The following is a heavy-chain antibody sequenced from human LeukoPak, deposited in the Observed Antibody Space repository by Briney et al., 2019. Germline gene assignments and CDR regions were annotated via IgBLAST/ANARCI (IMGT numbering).Heavy chain of an antibody. D-gene: IGHD4-23*01. Sequence: SGGSLRLSCAASGFTFSSYWMNWARQAPGKGLEWVASINHNGNVNYYVDSVKGRFTISRDNAKNSLYLQMSNLRAEDTAVYFCARDSSDYGGKGVDYWGQGTLVTVSS. CDR1: GFTFSSYW. J-gene: IGHJ4*02. V-gene: IGHV3-7*03. CDR2: INHNGNVN. CDR3: ARDSSDYGGKGVDY.